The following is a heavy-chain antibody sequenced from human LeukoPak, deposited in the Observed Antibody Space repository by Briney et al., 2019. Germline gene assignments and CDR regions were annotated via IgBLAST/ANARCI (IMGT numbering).Heavy chain of an antibody. CDR1: GGSFSGYY. J-gene: IGHJ4*02. V-gene: IGHV4-34*01. CDR3: ARWDCSSGTCFHLDY. Sequence: KPSETLSLTCAVYGGSFSGYYWTWIRQPPGKGLEWIGEINDSGSTSYNPSLKSRGTVSVDTSKNQFSLKLSSVTAADTAVYYCARWDCSSGTCFHLDYWGQGTLVTVSS. CDR2: INDSGST. D-gene: IGHD6-19*01.